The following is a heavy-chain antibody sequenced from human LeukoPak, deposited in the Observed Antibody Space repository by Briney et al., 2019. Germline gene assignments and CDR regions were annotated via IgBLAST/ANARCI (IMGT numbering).Heavy chain of an antibody. D-gene: IGHD3-10*01. V-gene: IGHV4-61*08. CDR3: ARGAALLWFGESDV. CDR2: IYYSGST. J-gene: IGHJ6*02. CDR1: GGSISSGGYY. Sequence: PSETLSLTCTVSGGSISSGGYYWSWIRQHPGKGLEWIGYIYYSGSTNYNPSLKSRVTISVDTSKNQFSLKLSSVTAADTAVYYCARGAALLWFGESDVWGQGTTVTVSS.